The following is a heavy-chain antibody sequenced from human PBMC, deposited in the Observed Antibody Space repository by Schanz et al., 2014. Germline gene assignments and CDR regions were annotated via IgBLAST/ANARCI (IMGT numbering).Heavy chain of an antibody. J-gene: IGHJ6*03. CDR1: GFTFNSYA. V-gene: IGHV3-30-3*01. CDR3: ARESGGQNDLDTEPHKYTYMDV. D-gene: IGHD1-1*01. CDR2: ISYDGNTK. Sequence: QVQLVESGGGVVQPGGSLRLSCAASGFTFNSYAFHWVRQAPGKGLEWVALISYDGNTKYYADSVKGRFTISRDNTKNFLHLEMNNLRAEDTAVYFCARESGGQNDLDTEPHKYTYMDVWGKGTTVTVSS.